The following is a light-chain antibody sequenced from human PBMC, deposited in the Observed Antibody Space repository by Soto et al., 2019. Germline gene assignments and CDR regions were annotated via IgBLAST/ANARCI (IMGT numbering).Light chain of an antibody. CDR2: AAS. CDR1: QGISND. J-gene: IGKJ3*01. V-gene: IGKV1-27*01. CDR3: QRHNSAPPVS. Sequence: DIQMTQSPSSLSASVGDRVTITCRASQGISNDLAWYQQKPGKVPKLLIYAASTLQSGVPSRFSGSGSGTDFTLTISSLQPEDVATYYCQRHNSAPPVSFGPGTKVDLK.